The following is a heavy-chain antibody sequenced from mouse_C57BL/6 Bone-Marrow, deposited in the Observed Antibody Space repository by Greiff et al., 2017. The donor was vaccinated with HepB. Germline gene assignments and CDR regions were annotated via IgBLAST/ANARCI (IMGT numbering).Heavy chain of an antibody. CDR3: AKGAWDYAMDY. CDR1: GYTFTNYW. D-gene: IGHD4-1*01. J-gene: IGHJ4*01. Sequence: QVQLKQSGAELVRPGTSVKMSCKASGYTFTNYWIGWAKQRPGHGLEWIGDIYPGGGYTNYNEKFKGKATLTADKSSSTAYMQFSSLTSEDSAIYYCAKGAWDYAMDYWGQGTSVTVSS. CDR2: IYPGGGYT. V-gene: IGHV1-63*01.